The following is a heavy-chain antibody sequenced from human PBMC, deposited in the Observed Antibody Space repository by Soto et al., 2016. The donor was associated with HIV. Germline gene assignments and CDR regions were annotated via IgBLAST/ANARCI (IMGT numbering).Heavy chain of an antibody. D-gene: IGHD6-19*01. CDR3: ARDRQWLVTTPFWYFDL. J-gene: IGHJ2*01. Sequence: QVQLVQSGAEVKKPGASVKVSCKASGYTFTSYGISWVRQAPGQGLEWMGWISAYNGNTNYAQKLQGRVAMTTDTSTSTAYMELRSLRSDDTAVYYCARDRQWLVTTPFWYFDLWGRGTLVTVSS. CDR1: GYTFTSYG. CDR2: ISAYNGNT. V-gene: IGHV1-18*01.